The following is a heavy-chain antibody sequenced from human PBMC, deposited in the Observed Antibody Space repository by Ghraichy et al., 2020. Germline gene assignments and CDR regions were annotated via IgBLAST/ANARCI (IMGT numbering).Heavy chain of an antibody. CDR2: INKDGIAT. J-gene: IGHJ4*02. Sequence: GALRLSCAASAFTFSDFWMTWVRQAPGKGLEWVANINKDGIATYYVNSVRGRFTIARDNAKNSLYLQMNSLTVEATAIYYCAGRDSPGYHYNLENWGQGXXVSXXS. CDR3: AGRDSPGYHYNLEN. CDR1: AFTFSDFW. D-gene: IGHD3-22*01. V-gene: IGHV3-7*01.